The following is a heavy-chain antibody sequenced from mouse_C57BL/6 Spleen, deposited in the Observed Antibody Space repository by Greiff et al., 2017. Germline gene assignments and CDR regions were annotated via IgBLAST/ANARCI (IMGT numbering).Heavy chain of an antibody. J-gene: IGHJ2*01. CDR1: GYTFTSYW. CDR3: ARASPGDFDY. Sequence: QVQLQQPGAELVMPGASVKLSCKASGYTFTSYWMHWVKQRPGQGLEWIGEIDPSDSYTNYNQKFKGKSTLTVDKSSSTAYMQLSSLTSEDSAVYYCARASPGDFDYWGQGTTLTVSS. V-gene: IGHV1-69*01. CDR2: IDPSDSYT.